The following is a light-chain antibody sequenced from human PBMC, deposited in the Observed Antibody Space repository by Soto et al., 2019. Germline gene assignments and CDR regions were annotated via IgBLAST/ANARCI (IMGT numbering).Light chain of an antibody. CDR1: QSVSSY. Sequence: EIVLTQSPATLSLSPGERATLSCRASQSVSSYLAWYQQKPGQAPRLLIYDASNRATGIPARFSGSGSGTDFTLTISSLEPEDFAVYYCQKPYPFGQGTKLEIK. CDR2: DAS. CDR3: QKPYP. V-gene: IGKV3-11*01. J-gene: IGKJ2*01.